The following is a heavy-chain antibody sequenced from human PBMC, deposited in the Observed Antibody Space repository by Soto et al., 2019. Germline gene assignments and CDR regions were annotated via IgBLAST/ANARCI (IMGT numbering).Heavy chain of an antibody. J-gene: IGHJ5*02. CDR2: IIPIFGTA. CDR3: ARSSVPTRLVNWFDP. D-gene: IGHD6-6*01. V-gene: IGHV1-69*01. Sequence: QVQLVQSGAEVKKPGSSVKVSCKTSGGTFSSYAISWVRQAPGQGLEWMGGIIPIFGTANYAQKFQGRVTITADESTSTAYMELSSLRSDDTAVYYCARSSVPTRLVNWFDPWGQGTLVTVSS. CDR1: GGTFSSYA.